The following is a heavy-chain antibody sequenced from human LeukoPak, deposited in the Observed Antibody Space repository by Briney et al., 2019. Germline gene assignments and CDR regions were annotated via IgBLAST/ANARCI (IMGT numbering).Heavy chain of an antibody. CDR2: IYYSGST. Sequence: PSETLSLTCTVSGGSISSYYWSWIRQPPGKGLEWIGYIYYSGSTNYNPSLKSRVTISVDASKNQFSLKLSSVTAADTAVYYCARSIASWYGSYFDYWGQGTLVTVSS. D-gene: IGHD6-13*01. J-gene: IGHJ4*02. V-gene: IGHV4-59*08. CDR3: ARSIASWYGSYFDY. CDR1: GGSISSYY.